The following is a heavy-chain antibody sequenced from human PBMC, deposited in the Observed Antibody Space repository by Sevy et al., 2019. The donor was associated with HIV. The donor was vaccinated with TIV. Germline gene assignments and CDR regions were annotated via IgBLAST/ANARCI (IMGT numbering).Heavy chain of an antibody. CDR2: IKQDGSEK. V-gene: IGHV3-7*01. J-gene: IGHJ4*02. Sequence: GGSLRLSCAASGFTFSSYWMSWVRQAPGKGLEWVANIKQDGSEKYYVDSVKGRFTISRDNAKNSLYLQMNSLRAEYTAVYYCARVMATGSFDYWGQGTLVTVSS. D-gene: IGHD5-12*01. CDR1: GFTFSSYW. CDR3: ARVMATGSFDY.